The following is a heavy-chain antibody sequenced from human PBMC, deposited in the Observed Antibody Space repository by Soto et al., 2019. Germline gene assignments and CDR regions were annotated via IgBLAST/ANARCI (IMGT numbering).Heavy chain of an antibody. CDR1: GNTFTTYY. J-gene: IGHJ3*02. Sequence: QVQLVQSGPEVKKPGASVKVSCKASGNTFTTYYIHWVRQAPGQGLEWMGIINPSGETTVYAPKFQGRLTMTREPSTSTVYMDLGSMRSEDTAMYYCARDEPNGLNDAFDIWGQGTMVTVSS. CDR3: ARDEPNGLNDAFDI. D-gene: IGHD2-8*01. V-gene: IGHV1-46*03. CDR2: INPSGETT.